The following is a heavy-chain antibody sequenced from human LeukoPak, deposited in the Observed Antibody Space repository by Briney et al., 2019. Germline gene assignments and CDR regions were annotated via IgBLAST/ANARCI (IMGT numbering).Heavy chain of an antibody. CDR1: GGSFSGYY. Sequence: PSETLSLTCAVYGGSFSGYYWSWIRQPPGKGLEWIGEINHSGSTNYNPSLKSRVTISVDTSKNQFSLKLSSVTAADTAVYYCARDGTPMYSTGWVYMDVWGKGTTVTTSS. CDR2: INHSGST. D-gene: IGHD6-25*01. V-gene: IGHV4-34*01. J-gene: IGHJ6*03. CDR3: ARDGTPMYSTGWVYMDV.